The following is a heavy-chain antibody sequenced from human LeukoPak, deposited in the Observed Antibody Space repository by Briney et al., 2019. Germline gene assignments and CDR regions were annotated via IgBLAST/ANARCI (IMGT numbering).Heavy chain of an antibody. Sequence: PGGSLRLSCAASGFTFSSYSMNWVRQAPGKGLEWVSYISSSGGTIYYADSVKGRFTISRDNAKNSLYLQMNSLRAEDTAVYYCARNFDYWGQGTLVTVSS. J-gene: IGHJ4*02. CDR3: ARNFDY. CDR1: GFTFSSYS. V-gene: IGHV3-48*04. CDR2: ISSSGGTI.